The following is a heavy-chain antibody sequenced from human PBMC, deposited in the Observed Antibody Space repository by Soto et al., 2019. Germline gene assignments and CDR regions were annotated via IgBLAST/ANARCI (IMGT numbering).Heavy chain of an antibody. CDR2: TSGSGGST. CDR3: ARGVIGSYGYYYHYMDV. Sequence: GGSLRLSCAASGFTFSSYAMNWVRQAPGKGLEWVSATSGSGGSTYYADAGKGRFTISRDNSKNTLYLQMNSLRAGDTAVYYCARGVIGSYGYYYHYMDVWGKGTTVTVSS. D-gene: IGHD2-21*01. CDR1: GFTFSSYA. J-gene: IGHJ6*03. V-gene: IGHV3-23*01.